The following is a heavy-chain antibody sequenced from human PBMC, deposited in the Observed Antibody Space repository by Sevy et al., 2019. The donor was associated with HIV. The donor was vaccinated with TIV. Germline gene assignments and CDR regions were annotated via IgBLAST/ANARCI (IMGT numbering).Heavy chain of an antibody. V-gene: IGHV3-23*01. Sequence: GGYLRLSCAASGFTFSTYAMNWVRQAPGKGLEWVSSISGSGRSTYYADSVEGRFTISRDNSKNTLYLQMNSLRADDTAVYYCAKGYCSGGSCPRDYYYYGMDVWGQGTTVTVSS. CDR2: ISGSGRST. CDR3: AKGYCSGGSCPRDYYYYGMDV. J-gene: IGHJ6*02. CDR1: GFTFSTYA. D-gene: IGHD2-15*01.